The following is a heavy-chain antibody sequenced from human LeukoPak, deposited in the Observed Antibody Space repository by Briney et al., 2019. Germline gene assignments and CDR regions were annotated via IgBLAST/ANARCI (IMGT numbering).Heavy chain of an antibody. D-gene: IGHD6-6*01. Sequence: SETLSLTCTVSGGSISSYYWSWIRQPPGKGLEWIGYIYYSGSTNYNPSLKSRVAISVDTSKNQFSLKLSSVTAADTAVYYCARGRIAARGRVFDHWGQGTLVTVSS. CDR3: ARGRIAARGRVFDH. CDR1: GGSISSYY. J-gene: IGHJ4*02. V-gene: IGHV4-59*01. CDR2: IYYSGST.